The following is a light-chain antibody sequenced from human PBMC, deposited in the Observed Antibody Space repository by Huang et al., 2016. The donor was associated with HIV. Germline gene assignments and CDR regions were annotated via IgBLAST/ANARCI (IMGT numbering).Light chain of an antibody. Sequence: EIVLTQSPATLSLSPGERATLSCRASPSVRSSLTWYQQKPGQSPRLLIYDASNRATCIPARFSGIGSGTDFTLTISSLDPEDFAVYYCQQRSNWHFTFGPGTKVDIK. CDR3: QQRSNWHFT. CDR1: PSVRSS. J-gene: IGKJ3*01. V-gene: IGKV3-11*01. CDR2: DAS.